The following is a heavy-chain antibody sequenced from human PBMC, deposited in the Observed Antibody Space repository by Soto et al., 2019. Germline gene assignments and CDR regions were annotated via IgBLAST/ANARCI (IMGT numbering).Heavy chain of an antibody. V-gene: IGHV4-61*01. CDR1: GGSVSSGSYY. J-gene: IGHJ2*01. CDR2: IYYSGST. CDR3: ARDFVYYDSSGYYYVPVYFDL. Sequence: PSETLSLTCTVSGGSVSSGSYYWSWIRQPPGKGLEWIGYIYYSGSTNYNPSLKSRVAISVDTSKNQFSLKLSSVTAADTAVYYCARDFVYYDSSGYYYVPVYFDLWGRGTLVTVSS. D-gene: IGHD3-22*01.